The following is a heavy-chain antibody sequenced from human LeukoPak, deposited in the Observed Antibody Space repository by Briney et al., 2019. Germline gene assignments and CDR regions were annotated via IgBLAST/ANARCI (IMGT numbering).Heavy chain of an antibody. CDR3: AREKGRYYGSGSYVY. CDR1: GGSFSGYY. CDR2: INHSGST. D-gene: IGHD3-10*01. V-gene: IGHV4-34*01. J-gene: IGHJ4*02. Sequence: SETLSLTCAVYGGSFSGYYWSWIRQPPGKGLEWIGEINHSGSTNYNPSLKSRVTISVDTSKNQFSLKLSSVTAADTAVYYCAREKGRYYGSGSYVYWGQGTLATVSS.